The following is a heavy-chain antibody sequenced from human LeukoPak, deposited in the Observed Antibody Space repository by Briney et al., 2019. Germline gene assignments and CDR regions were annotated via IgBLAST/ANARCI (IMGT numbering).Heavy chain of an antibody. Sequence: GGSLRLSCVASGFTFSSYGMHWVRRAPGKGLEWVAFIKYDGSIKYYADSVKGRFTFSRDNSENILYLQMNNLREEDTAVYYCARTYYDYWSGPFAFDIWGQGTMVTVSS. CDR3: ARTYYDYWSGPFAFDI. CDR1: GFTFSSYG. CDR2: IKYDGSIK. V-gene: IGHV3-30*02. J-gene: IGHJ3*02. D-gene: IGHD3-3*01.